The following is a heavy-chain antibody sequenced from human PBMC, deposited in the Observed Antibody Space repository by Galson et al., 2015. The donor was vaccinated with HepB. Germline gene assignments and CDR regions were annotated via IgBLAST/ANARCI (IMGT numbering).Heavy chain of an antibody. J-gene: IGHJ4*02. V-gene: IGHV4-59*01. CDR1: GGSISSSH. CDR2: FYDSGSS. Sequence: SETLSLTCTVSGGSISSSHWSWIRQPPGKGLEWIGYFYDSGSSNWNPSLKSRVTMSVDTSKNQLSLRLSSATAADTAVYYCARSLSGYDSGDLWGQGTLVTVSS. CDR3: ARSLSGYDSGDL. D-gene: IGHD5-12*01.